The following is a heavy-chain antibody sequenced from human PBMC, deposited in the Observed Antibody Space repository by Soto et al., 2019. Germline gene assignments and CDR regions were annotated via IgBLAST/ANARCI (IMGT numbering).Heavy chain of an antibody. D-gene: IGHD6-13*01. CDR1: GGTFSSYA. CDR3: ASTGRLPYSSSWYTWFDP. Sequence: QVQLVQSGAEVKKPGSSVKVSCKASGGTFSSYAISWVRQAPGQGLEWMGGIIPIFGTANYAQKFQGRVTITADEATSTAYMELSSLRAEDTAVYYCASTGRLPYSSSWYTWFDPWGQGTLVTVSS. V-gene: IGHV1-69*12. CDR2: IIPIFGTA. J-gene: IGHJ5*02.